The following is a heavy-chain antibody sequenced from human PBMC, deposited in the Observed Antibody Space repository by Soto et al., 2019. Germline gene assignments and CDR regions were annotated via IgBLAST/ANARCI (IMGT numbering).Heavy chain of an antibody. CDR2: LGPEYFET. CDR1: GYTLTELS. Sequence: ASVKVSCKVSGYTLTELSMHLVRQAPVKGLELMVGLGPEYFETIYAQKFQGRFTRTEDTCTDTGCMERSGLRSEETSVYYCASDNDIFTGHFDYWGQGTMVTVSS. D-gene: IGHD3-9*01. J-gene: IGHJ4*02. CDR3: ASDNDIFTGHFDY. V-gene: IGHV1-24*01.